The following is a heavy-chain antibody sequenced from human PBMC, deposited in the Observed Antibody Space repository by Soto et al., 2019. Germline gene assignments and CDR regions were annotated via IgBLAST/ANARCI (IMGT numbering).Heavy chain of an antibody. J-gene: IGHJ4*02. CDR2: INSSGGST. Sequence: GASVKVSCKASGYHFASYYIHWVRQAPGQGLEWMGIINSSGGSTSYAQKFQGRVTVTRDTSTNTVYMELSSLRSEDTALYYCARDGSYGDYDYRGQGTLVTVSS. CDR3: ARDGSYGDYDY. V-gene: IGHV1-46*01. CDR1: GYHFASYY. D-gene: IGHD4-17*01.